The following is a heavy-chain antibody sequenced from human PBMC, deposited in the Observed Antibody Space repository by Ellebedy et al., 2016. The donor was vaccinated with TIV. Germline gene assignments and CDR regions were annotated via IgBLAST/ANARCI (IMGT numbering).Heavy chain of an antibody. D-gene: IGHD3-3*01. V-gene: IGHV4-4*02. CDR1: GGSISSTNW. J-gene: IGHJ4*02. CDR3: AKDLYYWSAIDY. CDR2: VLHTGRT. Sequence: MPSETLSLTCAVSGGSISSTNWWSWVRQTPGKGLEWIGQVLHTGRTNYNPTLKSRVTISLDKSKNQFSLKLSSVTAADTAVYYCAKDLYYWSAIDYWGQGTLVTVSS.